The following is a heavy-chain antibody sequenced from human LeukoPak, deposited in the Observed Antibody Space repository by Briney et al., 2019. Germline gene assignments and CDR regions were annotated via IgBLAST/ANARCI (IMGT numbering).Heavy chain of an antibody. D-gene: IGHD6-6*01. Sequence: VASVKVSCKASGYTFTNYAIHWVRQAPGQRPEWMGCTNAGNGNTKYSQKFQGSVTITADESTSSAYMELSSLRSEDTSVYYCARDYWNIAARQLNWFDPWGQGTLVTVSS. CDR2: TNAGNGNT. CDR1: GYTFTNYA. J-gene: IGHJ5*02. CDR3: ARDYWNIAARQLNWFDP. V-gene: IGHV1-3*01.